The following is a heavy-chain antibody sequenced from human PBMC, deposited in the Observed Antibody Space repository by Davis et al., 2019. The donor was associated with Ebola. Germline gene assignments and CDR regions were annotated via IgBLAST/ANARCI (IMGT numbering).Heavy chain of an antibody. CDR1: GFTFTTYE. CDR2: IGGSSNDI. D-gene: IGHD6-13*01. J-gene: IGHJ4*02. V-gene: IGHV3-48*03. Sequence: GESLKISCAASGFTFTTYEMTWVRQAPGKGLEWISYIGGSSNDIYYADSVKGRLTISRDNTNNSLYLQMNSLRVDDTAVYYCARGSFAAVGGALDYWGRGTLVAVSS. CDR3: ARGSFAAVGGALDY.